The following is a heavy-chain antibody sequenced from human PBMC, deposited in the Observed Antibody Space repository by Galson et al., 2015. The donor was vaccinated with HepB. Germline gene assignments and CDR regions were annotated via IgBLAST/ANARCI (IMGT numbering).Heavy chain of an antibody. J-gene: IGHJ6*02. Sequence: SETLSLTCTVSGASISSSSYYWAWIRQPPGKGLEWIGSINYSGSTYYNPSLKSRVTISVDTSKNQVSLKLSSVTAADTAVYYCARQSFGSSAMLLARLGMDVWGQGTTVTVSS. V-gene: IGHV4-39*01. CDR2: INYSGST. CDR3: ARQSFGSSAMLLARLGMDV. D-gene: IGHD2-2*01. CDR1: GASISSSSYY.